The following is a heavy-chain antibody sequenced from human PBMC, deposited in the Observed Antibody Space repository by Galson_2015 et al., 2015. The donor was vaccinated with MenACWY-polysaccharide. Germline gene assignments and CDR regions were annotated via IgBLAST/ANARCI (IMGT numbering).Heavy chain of an antibody. CDR3: ARDAAVLEYSSSSRSPGGWFDP. V-gene: IGHV4-30-4*08. D-gene: IGHD6-6*01. CDR2: IYTSGST. J-gene: IGHJ5*02. Sequence: TLSLTCTVSGASIGSGDDYYWTWIRQRPGKGLEWIGYIYTSGSTKYNPSLKSQLTISIDTYENQFSLKLSSVTAADTAVYYCARDAAVLEYSSSSRSPGGWFDPWGQGTLVTVSS. CDR1: GASIGSGDDYY.